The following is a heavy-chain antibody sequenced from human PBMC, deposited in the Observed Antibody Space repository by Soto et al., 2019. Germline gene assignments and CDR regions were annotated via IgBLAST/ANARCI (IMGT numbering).Heavy chain of an antibody. Sequence: QVQLVESGGGVVQPGRSLRLSCAASGFTFSSYGMHWVRQAPGKGLEWVAVISYDGSNKYYADSVKGRFTISRDDSKNTLYLQMNSLRAEDTAVYYCAKIDSVPVLDYDYVWGSYCYPDDAFDIWGQGTMVTVSS. J-gene: IGHJ3*02. V-gene: IGHV3-30*18. CDR1: GFTFSSYG. CDR3: AKIDSVPVLDYDYVWGSYCYPDDAFDI. CDR2: ISYDGSNK. D-gene: IGHD3-16*02.